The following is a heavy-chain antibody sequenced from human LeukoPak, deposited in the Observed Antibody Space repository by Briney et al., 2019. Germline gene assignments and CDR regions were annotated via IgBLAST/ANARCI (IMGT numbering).Heavy chain of an antibody. CDR2: ISSSNGNT. CDR1: GYTFTSYD. CDR3: ARPAYSYGTYYYYMDV. J-gene: IGHJ6*03. D-gene: IGHD5-18*01. Sequence: ASVKVSCKASGYTFTSYDISWVRQAPGQGLEWMGRISSSNGNTNYAQKFQGRVAMTTDTSTSTAYMEVRSLKSDDTAVYYCARPAYSYGTYYYYMDVWGKGTTVAVSS. V-gene: IGHV1-18*01.